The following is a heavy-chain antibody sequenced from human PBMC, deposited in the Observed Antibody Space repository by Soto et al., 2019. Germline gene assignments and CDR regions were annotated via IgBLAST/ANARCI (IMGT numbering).Heavy chain of an antibody. CDR1: GASISGFY. CDR3: ASSHRAYYDFWSGSYYYYGMDV. Sequence: SETLSLTCTVSGASISGFYWSWIRKSAGKGLEWIGRIYATGATDYNPSLKSRVMMSVDTSKNQFSLKLSSVTAADTAVYYCASSHRAYYDFWSGSYYYYGMDVWGQGTTVTVSS. D-gene: IGHD3-3*01. J-gene: IGHJ6*02. CDR2: IYATGAT. V-gene: IGHV4-4*07.